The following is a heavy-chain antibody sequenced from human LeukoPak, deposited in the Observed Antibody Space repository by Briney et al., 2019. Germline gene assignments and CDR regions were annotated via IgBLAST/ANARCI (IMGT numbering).Heavy chain of an antibody. Sequence: ASVKVSCKASGYTFSVYYIHWLRQAPGQGLEWLGWINPNNGGTLYSQKFQGGVTMSRDTSISAVYMELDRLTTDDTAVYFCARGVATTGAKFFDYWGQGTLVTVSS. V-gene: IGHV1-2*02. D-gene: IGHD6-13*01. J-gene: IGHJ4*02. CDR3: ARGVATTGAKFFDY. CDR1: GYTFSVYY. CDR2: INPNNGGT.